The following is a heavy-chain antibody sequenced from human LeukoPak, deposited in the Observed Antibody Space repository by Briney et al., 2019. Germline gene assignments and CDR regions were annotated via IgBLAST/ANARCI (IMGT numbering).Heavy chain of an antibody. Sequence: PSETLSLTCAVYGGSFSGYYWSRIRQPPGKGLEWIGSIYYSGSTYYNPSLKSRVTISVDTSKNQFSLKLSSVTAADTAVYYCARQPGYWGQGTLVTVSS. CDR3: ARQPGY. J-gene: IGHJ4*02. V-gene: IGHV4-34*01. CDR2: IYYSGST. CDR1: GGSFSGYY.